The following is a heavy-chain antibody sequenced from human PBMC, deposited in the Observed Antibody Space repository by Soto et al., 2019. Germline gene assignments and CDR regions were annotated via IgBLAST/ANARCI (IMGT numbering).Heavy chain of an antibody. CDR1: GFTFSSYS. J-gene: IGHJ4*02. CDR2: ISSSSITV. CDR3: ATQDNYGDYWTFVP. Sequence: GGSLRLSCAASGFTFSSYSMIWVRHAPGKGLEWVSSISSSSITVYYADSVKGRFTISRDNAKNSLYLQMNSLRAEDTAMYYCATQDNYGDYWTFVPWGQGTLVTVSS. D-gene: IGHD4-17*01. V-gene: IGHV3-48*01.